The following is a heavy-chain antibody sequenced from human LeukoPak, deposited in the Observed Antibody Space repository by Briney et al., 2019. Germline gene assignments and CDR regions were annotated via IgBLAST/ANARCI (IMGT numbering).Heavy chain of an antibody. J-gene: IGHJ4*02. CDR3: ARGHGQ. V-gene: IGHV4-34*01. CDR1: GGSFSGYY. Sequence: SETLSLTCAVYGGSFSGYYWSWIRQPPGKGLEWIGEINHSGSTNYNPSLKSRVTISVDTSKNQFSLKLSSVTAADTAVYFCARGHGQWGQGTLVTVSS. CDR2: INHSGST.